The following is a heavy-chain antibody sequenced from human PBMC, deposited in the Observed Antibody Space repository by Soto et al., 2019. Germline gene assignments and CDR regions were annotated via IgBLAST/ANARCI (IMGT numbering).Heavy chain of an antibody. CDR2: INPSGGST. CDR1: GYTFTSYY. J-gene: IGHJ6*02. D-gene: IGHD1-26*01. Sequence: QVQLVQSGAEVKKPGASVKVSCKASGYTFTSYYMHWVRQAPGQGLEWMGIINPSGGSTSYAQKFQGRVTMTRDTSTSTVYMELSSLRSEDTAVYYCARNVGESGATDYYGMDVWGQGTTVTVSS. CDR3: ARNVGESGATDYYGMDV. V-gene: IGHV1-46*01.